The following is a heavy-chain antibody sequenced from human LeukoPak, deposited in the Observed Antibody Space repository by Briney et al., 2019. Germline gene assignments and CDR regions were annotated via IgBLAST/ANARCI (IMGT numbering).Heavy chain of an antibody. D-gene: IGHD3-22*01. CDR1: GFTFSSYG. V-gene: IGHV3-33*01. J-gene: IGHJ4*02. CDR2: IWYDGSNK. Sequence: GRSLRLSCAASGFTFSSYGMHWVRQAPGKGLEWVAVIWYDGSNKYYADSVKGRFTISRDNSKNTLYLQMNSLRAEDTAVYYCARDRDYYDSSTFDCWGQGTLVTVSS. CDR3: ARDRDYYDSSTFDC.